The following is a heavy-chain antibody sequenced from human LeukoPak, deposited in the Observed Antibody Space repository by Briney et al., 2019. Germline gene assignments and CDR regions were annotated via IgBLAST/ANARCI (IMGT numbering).Heavy chain of an antibody. CDR2: IYSGDSDT. Sequence: GDSLKISCKGCGYSFISYWIGWVRQMPGKGLEWMGIIYSGDSDTRYSPSFQGQVTISADKSISTAYLQWSSLKASDTAIYYCARGGLSGWYYWFDPWGQGTLVTVSS. CDR1: GYSFISYW. CDR3: ARGGLSGWYYWFDP. D-gene: IGHD6-19*01. V-gene: IGHV5-51*01. J-gene: IGHJ5*02.